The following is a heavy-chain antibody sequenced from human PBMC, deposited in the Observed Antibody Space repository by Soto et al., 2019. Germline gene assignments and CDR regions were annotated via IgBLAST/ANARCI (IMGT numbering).Heavy chain of an antibody. D-gene: IGHD2-2*01. CDR3: ASGIAGSYAYYYYYGMDV. Sequence: QVQLVESGGGVVQPGRSLRLSCAASGFTFSSYAMHWVRQAPGKGLEWVAVISYDGSNKYYADSVKGRFTISRDNSKNTLYLQMNSLRAEDTAVYYCASGIAGSYAYYYYYGMDVWGQGTTVTVSS. CDR2: ISYDGSNK. J-gene: IGHJ6*02. CDR1: GFTFSSYA. V-gene: IGHV3-30-3*01.